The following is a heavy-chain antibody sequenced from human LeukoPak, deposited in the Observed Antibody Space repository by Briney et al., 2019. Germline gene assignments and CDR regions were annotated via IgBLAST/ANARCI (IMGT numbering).Heavy chain of an antibody. CDR2: IDHSGST. CDR1: GGSFSGYY. CDR3: ARGESGY. Sequence: SETLSLTCAVYGGSFSGYYWSWIRQPPGKGLEWIGEIDHSGSTNYNPSLKSRVTISVDTSKNQFSLKLSSVTAADTAVYYCARGESGYWGQGTLVTVSS. V-gene: IGHV4-34*01. J-gene: IGHJ4*02.